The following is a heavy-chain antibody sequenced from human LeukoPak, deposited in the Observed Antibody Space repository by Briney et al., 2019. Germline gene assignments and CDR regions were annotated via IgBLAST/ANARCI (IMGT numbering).Heavy chain of an antibody. V-gene: IGHV3-74*01. J-gene: IGHJ4*02. Sequence: QSGGSLRLSCAASGFTFSSYWMHWVRQAPGKGLVWVARINTNGSPTQYADSVTGRFTISRDNAKTTLYLQMNSLRDEDTAVYYCAGDLISGSGSLGYWGQGTLVTVSS. CDR2: INTNGSPT. CDR3: AGDLISGSGSLGY. D-gene: IGHD3-10*01. CDR1: GFTFSSYW.